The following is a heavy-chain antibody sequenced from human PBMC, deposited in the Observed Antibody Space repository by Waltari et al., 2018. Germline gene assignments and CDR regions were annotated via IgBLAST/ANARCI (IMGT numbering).Heavy chain of an antibody. Sequence: EVQLVESGGGLVQPGGSLRSSCTAFGFTSSRYRMNWVRQAPGKGLEWVSYISSSSSTIYYADSVKGRFTISRDNAKNSLYLQMNSLRAEDTAVYYCARGDDSSGYPLDYWGQGTLVTVSS. J-gene: IGHJ4*02. V-gene: IGHV3-48*04. CDR2: ISSSSSTI. D-gene: IGHD3-22*01. CDR3: ARGDDSSGYPLDY. CDR1: GFTSSRYR.